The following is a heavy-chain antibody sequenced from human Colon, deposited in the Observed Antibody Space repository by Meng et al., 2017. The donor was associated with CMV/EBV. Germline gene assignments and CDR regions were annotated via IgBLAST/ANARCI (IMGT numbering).Heavy chain of an antibody. V-gene: IGHV3-23*01. CDR2: ISGSGYST. Sequence: GGSLRLSCAASGFTFNTYWMSWVRQAPGKGLEWVSGISGSGYSTYSADSVKGRFTISRDNSKNTLYLQMNSLRADDTAIYYCAADTSAYWGQGTTVTVSS. CDR1: GFTFNTYW. CDR3: AADTSAY. J-gene: IGHJ6*02.